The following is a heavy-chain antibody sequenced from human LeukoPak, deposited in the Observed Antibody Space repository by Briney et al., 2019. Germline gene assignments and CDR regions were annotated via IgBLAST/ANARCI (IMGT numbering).Heavy chain of an antibody. V-gene: IGHV1-2*02. CDR1: GYTFTGYY. D-gene: IGHD1-26*01. Sequence: ASVKVSCKASGYTFTGYYIHWVRQAPGQGLEWMGWINPNSGGTNYAQKFQGRVTMTRDTSISTAYMELSRLRSDDTAVYYCARESTSVIVRGGGAFDIWGQGTMVTVSS. J-gene: IGHJ3*02. CDR3: ARESTSVIVRGGGAFDI. CDR2: INPNSGGT.